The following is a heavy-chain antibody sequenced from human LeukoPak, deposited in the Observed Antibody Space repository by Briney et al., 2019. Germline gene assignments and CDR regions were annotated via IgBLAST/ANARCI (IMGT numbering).Heavy chain of an antibody. V-gene: IGHV1-2*02. Sequence: ASVKVSCKASGYTFTGYYMHWVRQAPGQGLEWMGWINPNSGGTNYAQKFQGRVTMTRDTSISTAYMEPSRLRSDDTAVYYCARGEASAGTLEIDYWGQGTLVTVSS. CDR3: ARGEASAGTLEIDY. D-gene: IGHD6-13*01. J-gene: IGHJ4*02. CDR2: INPNSGGT. CDR1: GYTFTGYY.